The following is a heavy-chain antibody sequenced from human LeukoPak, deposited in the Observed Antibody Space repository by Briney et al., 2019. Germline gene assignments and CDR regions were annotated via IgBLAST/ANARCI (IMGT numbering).Heavy chain of an antibody. J-gene: IGHJ4*02. CDR2: ISSSGTTS. D-gene: IGHD1-26*01. CDR3: ARDGVGATNTHGY. Sequence: GGSLRLSCAASGFTFSSYDMNWVRQAPGKGLEWVSFISSSGTTSDYADSVKGRFTISRDNAKNSLYLQMNSLRAEDTAVYYCARDGVGATNTHGYWGQGTLVTVSS. V-gene: IGHV3-48*01. CDR1: GFTFSSYD.